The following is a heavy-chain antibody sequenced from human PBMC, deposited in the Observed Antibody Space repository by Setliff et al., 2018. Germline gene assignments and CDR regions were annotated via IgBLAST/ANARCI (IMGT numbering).Heavy chain of an antibody. Sequence: SETLSLTCTVSGVSIRSYYWSWIRQPPGKGLEWIGYIFYSGSSNYNPSLQSRVSISVDTSKNQLFLKLDSLTAADTAVYFCARLPRTVTHFDYWGRGALVTVSS. V-gene: IGHV4-59*01. CDR1: GVSIRSYY. J-gene: IGHJ4*02. CDR2: IFYSGSS. CDR3: ARLPRTVTHFDY. D-gene: IGHD4-17*01.